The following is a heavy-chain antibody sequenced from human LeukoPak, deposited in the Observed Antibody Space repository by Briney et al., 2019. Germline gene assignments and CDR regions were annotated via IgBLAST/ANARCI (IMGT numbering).Heavy chain of an antibody. Sequence: PGGSLRLSCAASGFTVSSNYMSWVRQAPGKGLEWVSVIYSDGSTYYADSVKGRFTTSRDNSKNTLYLQMNSLRAEDTAVYYCASGASRAIFGVVINLRHFDYWGQGTLVTVSS. V-gene: IGHV3-53*01. CDR2: IYSDGST. CDR3: ASGASRAIFGVVINLRHFDY. D-gene: IGHD3-3*01. CDR1: GFTVSSNY. J-gene: IGHJ4*02.